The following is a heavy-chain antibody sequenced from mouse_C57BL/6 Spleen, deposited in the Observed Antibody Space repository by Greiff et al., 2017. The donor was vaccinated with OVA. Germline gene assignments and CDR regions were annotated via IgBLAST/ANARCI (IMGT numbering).Heavy chain of an antibody. Sequence: VQLVESGPGLVKPSQSLSLTCSVTGYSITSGYYWNWIRQFPGNKLEWMGYISYDGSNNYNPSLKNRISITRDTSKNQFFLKLNSVTTEDTATYYCARENYGSSFPFDYWGQGTTLTVSS. CDR3: ARENYGSSFPFDY. CDR2: ISYDGSN. J-gene: IGHJ2*01. D-gene: IGHD1-1*01. V-gene: IGHV3-6*01. CDR1: GYSITSGYY.